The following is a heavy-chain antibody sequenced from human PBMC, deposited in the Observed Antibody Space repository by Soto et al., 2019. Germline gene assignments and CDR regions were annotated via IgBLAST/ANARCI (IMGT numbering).Heavy chain of an antibody. Sequence: TLSLTCTVSGGSISSGGYYWSWIRQHPGKGLEWIGYIYYSGSTYYNPSLKSRVTISVDTSKNQFSLRLSSVIAADTAVYYCARAIYFDWAFDYWGQGTLVTVSS. V-gene: IGHV4-31*03. CDR1: GGSISSGGYY. CDR2: IYYSGST. D-gene: IGHD3-9*01. CDR3: ARAIYFDWAFDY. J-gene: IGHJ4*02.